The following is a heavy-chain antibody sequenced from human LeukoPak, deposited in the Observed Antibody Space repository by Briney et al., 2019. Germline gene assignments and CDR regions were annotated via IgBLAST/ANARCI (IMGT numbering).Heavy chain of an antibody. V-gene: IGHV3-13*01. Sequence: GGPLRLSCAASGFTFSSYDMHWVRQATGKGLEWVSAIGTAGDTYYPGSVKGRFTISRENAKNSLYLQMNSLRAGDTAVYYCARATPVYDSSGYSFDYWGQGTLVTVSS. CDR2: IGTAGDT. CDR1: GFTFSSYD. CDR3: ARATPVYDSSGYSFDY. J-gene: IGHJ4*02. D-gene: IGHD3-22*01.